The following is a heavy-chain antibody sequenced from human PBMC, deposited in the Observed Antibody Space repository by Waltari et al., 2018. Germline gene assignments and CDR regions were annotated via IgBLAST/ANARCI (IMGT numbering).Heavy chain of an antibody. J-gene: IGHJ4*02. D-gene: IGHD1-20*01. CDR1: GLTFSNYA. V-gene: IGHV3-23*01. Sequence: EVQLLESGGDLVQPGGSLRLSVAGSGLTFSNYALNWGRLAPGTGLEWVSAITVGDDTYYADSVKGRFTISRDTSKDTVHLQMNGLRAEDTAVYYCATPFYNWDDPLHSWGQGTLVTVSS. CDR2: ITVGDDT. CDR3: ATPFYNWDDPLHS.